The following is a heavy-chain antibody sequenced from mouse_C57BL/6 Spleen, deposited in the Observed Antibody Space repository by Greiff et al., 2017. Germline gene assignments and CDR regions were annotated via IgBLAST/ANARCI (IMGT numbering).Heavy chain of an antibody. CDR1: GYSFTDYN. CDR2: INPNYGTT. V-gene: IGHV1-39*01. Sequence: VQLKESGPELVKPGASVKISCKASGYSFTDYNMNWVKQSNGKSLEWIGVINPNYGTTSYNQKFKGKATLTVDQSSSPAYMQLNSLTSEDSAVYYCARSDDYHYAMDYWGQGTSVTVSS. J-gene: IGHJ4*01. D-gene: IGHD2-4*01. CDR3: ARSDDYHYAMDY.